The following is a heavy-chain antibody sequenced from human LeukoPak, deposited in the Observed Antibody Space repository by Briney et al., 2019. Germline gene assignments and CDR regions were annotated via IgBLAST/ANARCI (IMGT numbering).Heavy chain of an antibody. V-gene: IGHV4-61*01. Sequence: PSETLSLTCTVSGGSVSSGSYYWSWIRQPPGKGLEWIGYIYYSGSTNYNPSLKSRVTISADTSKNQFSLKLSSVTAADTAVYYCARYSGSYYGFDYWGQGTLVTVSS. CDR1: GGSVSSGSYY. CDR3: ARYSGSYYGFDY. D-gene: IGHD1-26*01. J-gene: IGHJ4*02. CDR2: IYYSGST.